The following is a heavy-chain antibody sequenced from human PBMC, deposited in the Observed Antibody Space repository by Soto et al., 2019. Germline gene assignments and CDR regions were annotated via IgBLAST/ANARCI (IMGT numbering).Heavy chain of an antibody. CDR1: GFTFSSYA. V-gene: IGHV3-23*01. Sequence: EVQLLESGGGLVQPGGSLRLSCAASGFTFSSYAMSWVRQAPGKGLEWVSSISGSGGSTDYADSVKGRFIISRDNSKTTCDRERNSLRAEDTALYYCAKNEVGDILTGYYPAEYFQHWARAPWSPSPQ. D-gene: IGHD3-9*01. J-gene: IGHJ1*01. CDR3: AKNEVGDILTGYYPAEYFQH. CDR2: ISGSGGST.